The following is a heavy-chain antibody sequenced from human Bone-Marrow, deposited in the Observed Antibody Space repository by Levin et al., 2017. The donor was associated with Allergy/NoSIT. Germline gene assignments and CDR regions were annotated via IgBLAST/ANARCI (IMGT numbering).Heavy chain of an antibody. CDR2: IYYDGDT. CDR1: GASTSRGGYY. D-gene: IGHD3-9*01. Sequence: SQTLSLTCSVSGASTSRGGYYWGWVRQHPGQGLEWIGYIYYDGDTFYNPSLKSRAAISLDKSKNQVSLKLTSVTAADTAVYYCTRAQTGYVSPFDYWGQGTLVTVSS. V-gene: IGHV4-31*03. CDR3: TRAQTGYVSPFDY. J-gene: IGHJ4*02.